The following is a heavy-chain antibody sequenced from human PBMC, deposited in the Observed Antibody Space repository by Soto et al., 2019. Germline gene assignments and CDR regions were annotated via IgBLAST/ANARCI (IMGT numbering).Heavy chain of an antibody. D-gene: IGHD3-22*01. Sequence: SEPLSLTRTGSCVPIGSYYCSFVRQPPGHALLWIGYIYDSGDTDYNPSLKSRVTISVDTSKNQCSLKLSSVTTADTAVYYCARGGGKYYYESSGHSNHAMDVWGQGTTVTVSS. CDR2: IYDSGDT. CDR3: ARGGGKYYYESSGHSNHAMDV. V-gene: IGHV4-59*01. J-gene: IGHJ6*02. CDR1: CVPIGSYY.